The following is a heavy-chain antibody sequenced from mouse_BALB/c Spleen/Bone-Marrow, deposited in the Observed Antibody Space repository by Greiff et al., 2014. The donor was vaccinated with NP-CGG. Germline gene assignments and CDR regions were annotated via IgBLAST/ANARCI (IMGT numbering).Heavy chain of an antibody. CDR2: ISYDGSN. D-gene: IGHD1-1*01. J-gene: IGHJ4*01. Sequence: EVKLEESGPGLVKPSQSLSLTCSVTGYSITSGYYWNWIRQFPGNKLEWMGYISYDGSNNYNPSLKNRSSITRDTSKNQFFLKLNSVTTEDTATYYCASYFYYAMDYWGQGTSVTVSS. V-gene: IGHV3-6*02. CDR3: ASYFYYAMDY. CDR1: GYSITSGYY.